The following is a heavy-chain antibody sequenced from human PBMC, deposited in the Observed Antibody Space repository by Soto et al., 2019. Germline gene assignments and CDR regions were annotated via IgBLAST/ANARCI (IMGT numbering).Heavy chain of an antibody. CDR3: ARDYELLGNWFDP. D-gene: IGHD5-12*01. CDR2: ISYDGSNK. J-gene: IGHJ5*02. Sequence: GGSLRLSCAASGFTFSSYAMHWVRQAPGKGLEWVAVISYDGSNKYYADSVKGRFTISRDNSKNTLYLQMNSLRAEDTAVYYCARDYELLGNWFDPWGQGTLVTVSS. CDR1: GFTFSSYA. V-gene: IGHV3-30-3*01.